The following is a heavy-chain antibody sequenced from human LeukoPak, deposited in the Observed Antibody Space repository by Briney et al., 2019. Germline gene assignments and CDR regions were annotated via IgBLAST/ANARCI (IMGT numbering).Heavy chain of an antibody. V-gene: IGHV3-30*02. J-gene: IGHJ6*03. Sequence: GGSLRVSCAASGFIFSNYGMHWVRQAPGKGLEWVAFILYDGSNKCYADSVKGRFTISRDNSKNTVYLQMNSLRAEDTAVYYCVKISASAAGESYYYMDVWGRGTTVPVSS. CDR3: VKISASAAGESYYYMDV. CDR1: GFIFSNYG. CDR2: ILYDGSNK. D-gene: IGHD6-13*01.